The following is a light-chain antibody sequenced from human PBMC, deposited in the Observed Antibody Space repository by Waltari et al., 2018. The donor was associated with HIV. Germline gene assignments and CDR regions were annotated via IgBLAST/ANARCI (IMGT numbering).Light chain of an antibody. V-gene: IGLV3-21*02. CDR2: DDS. J-gene: IGLJ2*01. CDR3: QVWDSSSDHVV. CDR1: NIGSKS. Sequence: SYVLTQPPSVSVAPGQTARITCGGNNIGSKSVHWYQQKPGQAPVLVVYDDSDRPSGIPGRFLGSSSGNTATLTSSRVEAGDEADYYCQVWDSSSDHVVFGGGTKLPVL.